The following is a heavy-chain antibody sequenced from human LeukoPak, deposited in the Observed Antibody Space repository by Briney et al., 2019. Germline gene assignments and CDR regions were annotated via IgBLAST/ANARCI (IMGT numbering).Heavy chain of an antibody. CDR1: GGSISSYY. D-gene: IGHD6-13*01. J-gene: IGHJ5*02. CDR3: ARGGYSSSWYEGYNWFDP. CDR2: IYYSGST. Sequence: PSETLSLTCTVSGGSISSYYWSWLRQPPGKGLEWIGYIYYSGSTNYNPSLKSRVTISVDTSKNQFSLKLSSVTAADTAVYYCARGGYSSSWYEGYNWFDPWGQGTLVTVSS. V-gene: IGHV4-59*12.